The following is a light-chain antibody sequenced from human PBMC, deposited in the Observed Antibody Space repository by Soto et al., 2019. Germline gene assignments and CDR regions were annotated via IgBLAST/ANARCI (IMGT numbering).Light chain of an antibody. J-gene: IGKJ5*01. CDR3: QQRSTWPMT. CDR2: DAF. CDR1: QSVGSS. V-gene: IGKV3-11*01. Sequence: EIVLTQSAATLSLYPGDRATLSCRANQSVGSSLAWIRQRPGQAPSLVIYDAFNRASGTPARFSGSGSGTDFTLTISSLESADFATYYCQQRSTWPMTFGQGTRLEI.